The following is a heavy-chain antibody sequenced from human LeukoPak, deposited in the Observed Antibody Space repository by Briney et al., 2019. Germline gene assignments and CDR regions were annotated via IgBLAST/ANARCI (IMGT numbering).Heavy chain of an antibody. CDR2: ISFDGSDK. D-gene: IGHD3-3*01. V-gene: IGHV3-30*03. J-gene: IGHJ4*02. Sequence: GGSLRLSCAASGFTFSSFGMHWVRQAPGKGLEWVAVISFDGSDKYYADSVKGRITISRDNSKNTLYLQMNSLRAEDTAAYYCTTDGVGRAYSLDYWGQGTLVTVSS. CDR1: GFTFSSFG. CDR3: TTDGVGRAYSLDY.